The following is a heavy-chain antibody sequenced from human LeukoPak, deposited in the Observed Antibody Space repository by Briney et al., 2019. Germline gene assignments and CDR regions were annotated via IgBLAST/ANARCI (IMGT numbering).Heavy chain of an antibody. CDR2: IYYSGST. CDR3: AHNDCSGGSCYTGGIDY. J-gene: IGHJ4*02. Sequence: SETLSLTCTVSGGSISGSSYYWGWIRQPPGKGLEWIGSIYYSGSTYYNPSLKSRVTISVDTSKNQFSLKLSSVTAADTAVYYCAHNDCSGGSCYTGGIDYWGQGTLVTVSS. D-gene: IGHD2-15*01. CDR1: GGSISGSSYY. V-gene: IGHV4-39*07.